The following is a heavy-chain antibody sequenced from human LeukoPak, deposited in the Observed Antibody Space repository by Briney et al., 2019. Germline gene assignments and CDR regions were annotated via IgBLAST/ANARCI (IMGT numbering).Heavy chain of an antibody. D-gene: IGHD3-10*01. V-gene: IGHV4-39*01. CDR3: ARRPGSGSRHFDY. J-gene: IGHJ4*02. CDR2: FYYTEST. Sequence: PSETLSLTCTVSGGSISTSSYHWSCIRQPPGKRPGWIGTFYYTESTYYNPSLKSRVTISVDASKNQFSLILSSVTAADTAVYYCARRPGSGSRHFDYWGQGTLVTVSS. CDR1: GGSISTSSYH.